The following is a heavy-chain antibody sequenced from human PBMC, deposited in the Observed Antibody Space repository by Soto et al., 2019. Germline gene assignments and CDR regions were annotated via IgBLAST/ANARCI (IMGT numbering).Heavy chain of an antibody. CDR1: GGSFSGHI. CDR3: ARGISLIVEVQRDAPDKYYFDS. D-gene: IGHD2-21*01. V-gene: IGHV4-34*01. CDR2: INHSGST. Sequence: QVQLQQWGAGLLKPSEPLSLTCAVYGGSFSGHIWSWIRQPPGKGLEWIGEINHSGSTNFNPSLKSRVTISVDTSKNQFSLKVNSLTAADTAVYYCARGISLIVEVQRDAPDKYYFDSWGQGTVVTVSS. J-gene: IGHJ4*02.